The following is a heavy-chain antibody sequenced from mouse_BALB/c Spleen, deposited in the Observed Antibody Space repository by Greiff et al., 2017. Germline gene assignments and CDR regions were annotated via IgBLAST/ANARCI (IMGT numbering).Heavy chain of an antibody. CDR3: AREDYYGSSDWYFDV. V-gene: IGHV5-4*02. Sequence: EVKLMESGGGLVKPGGSLKLSCAASGFTFSDYYMYWVRQTPEKRLEWVATISDGGSYTYYPDSVKGRSTISRDNAKNNLYLQMSSLKSEDTAMYYCAREDYYGSSDWYFDVWGAGTTVTVSS. J-gene: IGHJ1*01. CDR2: ISDGGSYT. D-gene: IGHD1-1*01. CDR1: GFTFSDYY.